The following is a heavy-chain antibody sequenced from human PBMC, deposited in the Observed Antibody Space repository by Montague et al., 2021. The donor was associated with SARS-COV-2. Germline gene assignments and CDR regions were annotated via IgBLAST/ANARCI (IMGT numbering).Heavy chain of an antibody. CDR2: VHYSGST. D-gene: IGHD5/OR15-5a*01. V-gene: IGHV4-59*01. CDR3: ARVAELEVFSVYYYGLDV. CDR1: GGSLSSFN. Sequence: SETLSLTCIVSGGSLSSFNWSWIRQPPGKGREDIGYVHYSGSTNFSPSLNSRVSISLDTSKTQFFLNLRSVTTADTAVYYYARVAELEVFSVYYYGLDVWGQGTTVTVSS. J-gene: IGHJ6*02.